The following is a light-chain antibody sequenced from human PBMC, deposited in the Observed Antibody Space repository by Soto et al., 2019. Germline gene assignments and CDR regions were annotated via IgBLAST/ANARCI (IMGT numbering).Light chain of an antibody. Sequence: ETVMTQSPVTLSASPGETVNLSCRASQSICINLAWYQQQPGQAPRLLIYGASTRATGIPDRFSASGSATEFTLTISSLQSEDFAVYYCQQYRDWPPTYTFGQGTKLDIK. CDR1: QSICIN. V-gene: IGKV3-15*01. CDR3: QQYRDWPPTYT. J-gene: IGKJ2*01. CDR2: GAS.